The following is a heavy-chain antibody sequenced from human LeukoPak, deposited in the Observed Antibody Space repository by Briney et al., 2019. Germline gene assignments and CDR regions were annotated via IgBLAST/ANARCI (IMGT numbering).Heavy chain of an antibody. CDR2: IYYSGST. J-gene: IGHJ1*01. D-gene: IGHD1-26*01. Sequence: TSETLSLTCTVSGGSISSGGYYWSWIRQHPGKGLEWIGYIYYSGSTYYNPSLKSRVTISVDTSKNQFSLKLSSVTAADTAVYYCASLKTGGSYFEYFQHWGQGTLVTVSS. CDR3: ASLKTGGSYFEYFQH. CDR1: GGSISSGGYY. V-gene: IGHV4-31*03.